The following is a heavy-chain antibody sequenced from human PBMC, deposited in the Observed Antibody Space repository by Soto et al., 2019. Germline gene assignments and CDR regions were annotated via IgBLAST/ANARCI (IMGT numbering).Heavy chain of an antibody. J-gene: IGHJ4*02. D-gene: IGHD2-21*02. CDR3: ARVGYCGGDCYHFDY. CDR1: GYTFTSYY. Sequence: QVQLVQSGAEVKKPGASVKVSCKASGYTFTSYYMHWVRQAPGQGLEWMGIINPSGGSTSYAQKFQGRVTMTRDTSTSTVYMELSSLRSEDTAVYYCARVGYCGGDCYHFDYWGQGTLVTVSS. CDR2: INPSGGST. V-gene: IGHV1-46*03.